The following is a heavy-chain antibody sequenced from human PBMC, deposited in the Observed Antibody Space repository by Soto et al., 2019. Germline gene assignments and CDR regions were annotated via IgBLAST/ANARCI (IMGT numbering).Heavy chain of an antibody. CDR2: IYHSGST. V-gene: IGHV4-30-2*01. CDR1: GGSISSGGYS. CDR3: VSYGSGTYYSGYSFDF. J-gene: IGHJ4*02. D-gene: IGHD3-10*01. Sequence: SETLSLTCAVSGGSISSGGYSWSWIRQPPGKGLEWIGYIYHSGSTYYNPSLKSRVTISVDRSKDQFSLKLTSVTAADTALYYCVSYGSGTYYSGYSFDFWSQGSLVTVSS.